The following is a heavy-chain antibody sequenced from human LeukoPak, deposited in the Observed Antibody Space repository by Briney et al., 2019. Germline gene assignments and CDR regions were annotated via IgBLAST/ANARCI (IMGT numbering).Heavy chain of an antibody. J-gene: IGHJ4*02. D-gene: IGHD3-10*01. V-gene: IGHV3-30*04. CDR3: AREEAGSGSYYNVY. CDR2: ISYDGSNK. Sequence: GRCLRLSCAASGFTFSSYAMHWVRQAPGKGLEWVAVISYDGSNKYYADSVKGRFTISRDNSKNTLYLQMNSLRAEDTAVYYCAREEAGSGSYYNVYWGQGTLVTVSS. CDR1: GFTFSSYA.